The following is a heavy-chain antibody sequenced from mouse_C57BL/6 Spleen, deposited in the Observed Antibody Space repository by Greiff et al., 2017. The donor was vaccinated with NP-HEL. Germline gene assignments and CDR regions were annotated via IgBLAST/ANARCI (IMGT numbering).Heavy chain of an antibody. J-gene: IGHJ2*01. CDR1: GYAFTNYL. V-gene: IGHV1-54*01. CDR3: ARSGDGYYVYFDY. D-gene: IGHD2-3*01. CDR2: INPGSGGT. Sequence: VQLQQSGAELVRPGTSVKVSCKASGYAFTNYLIEWVKQRPGQGLEWIGVINPGSGGTNYNEKFKGKATLTADKSSSTAYMQLSSLTSEDSAVYFCARSGDGYYVYFDYWGQGTTLTVSS.